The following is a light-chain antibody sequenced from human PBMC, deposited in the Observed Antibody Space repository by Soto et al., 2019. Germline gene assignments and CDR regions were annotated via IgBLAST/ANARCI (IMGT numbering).Light chain of an antibody. CDR3: QAWDSSTECDV. J-gene: IGLJ1*01. V-gene: IGLV3-1*01. Sequence: SYELTQPPSVSVSPGQTASITCSGDKLGDKYACWYQQKPGQSPVLVIYQDSKRPSGIPERFSGSNSGNTATLTISGTQAMDEADYYCQAWDSSTECDVFGTGTKVTVL. CDR1: KLGDKY. CDR2: QDS.